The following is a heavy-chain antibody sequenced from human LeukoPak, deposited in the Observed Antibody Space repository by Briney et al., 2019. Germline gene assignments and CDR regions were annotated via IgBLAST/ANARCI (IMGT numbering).Heavy chain of an antibody. CDR1: GFTFSSYA. V-gene: IGHV3-23*01. CDR2: ISGSSGST. CDR3: ARASLNYDSSGYYSDLDY. D-gene: IGHD3-22*01. Sequence: GGSLRLSCAASGFTFSSYAMSWVRQAPGKGLEWVSAISGSSGSTYYADSVKGRFTISRDNSKNTLYLQMSSLRAEDTAVYYCARASLNYDSSGYYSDLDYWGQGTLVTVSS. J-gene: IGHJ4*02.